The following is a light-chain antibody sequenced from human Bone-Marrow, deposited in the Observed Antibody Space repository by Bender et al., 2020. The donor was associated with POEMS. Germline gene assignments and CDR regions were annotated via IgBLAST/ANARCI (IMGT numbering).Light chain of an antibody. CDR2: EIN. CDR1: SNDVGGYNY. J-gene: IGLJ2*01. Sequence: QSALTQPASVSGSPGQSITISCTGTSNDVGGYNYVSWYQQYPGKAPKLMIYEINERPSGVPDRFSGSKSADTASLTVSALQSEDEADYYCSSYAGNNNFIFGAGTKLTVL. CDR3: SSYAGNNNFI. V-gene: IGLV2-8*01.